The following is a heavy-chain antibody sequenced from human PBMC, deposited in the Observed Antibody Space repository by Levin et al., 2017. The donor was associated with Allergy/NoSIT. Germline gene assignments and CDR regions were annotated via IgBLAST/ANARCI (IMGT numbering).Heavy chain of an antibody. D-gene: IGHD4-17*01. V-gene: IGHV1-18*01. Sequence: GASVKVSCKASGYTFSIYGISWVRQAPGQGLEWMGWISAYNGNTKYAEKFQGRVTMTTDTSTSTAYMELRSLRSDDTAVYYCARDDGDYERSPSGVDYWGQGTLVTVSS. CDR3: ARDDGDYERSPSGVDY. CDR1: GYTFSIYG. CDR2: ISAYNGNT. J-gene: IGHJ4*02.